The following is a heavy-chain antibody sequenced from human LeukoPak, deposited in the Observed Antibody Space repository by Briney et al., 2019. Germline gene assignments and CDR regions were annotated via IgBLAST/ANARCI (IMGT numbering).Heavy chain of an antibody. CDR3: AKERVRGVTTSDY. J-gene: IGHJ4*02. CDR2: MSYDGTDK. Sequence: PGGSLRLSCAASGFSFSYYGMHWVRQAPGKGLEWVAFMSYDGTDKYYADSVRGRFTISRDNSKNTLYLQMNSLRAEDTAVYYCAKERVRGVTTSDYWGQGTLVTVSS. V-gene: IGHV3-30*18. D-gene: IGHD3-10*01. CDR1: GFSFSYYG.